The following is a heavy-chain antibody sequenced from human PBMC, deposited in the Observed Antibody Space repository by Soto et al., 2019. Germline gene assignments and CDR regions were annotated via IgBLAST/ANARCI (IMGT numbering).Heavy chain of an antibody. D-gene: IGHD2-2*01. V-gene: IGHV4-59*01. Sequence: SETLSLTCTVSGDSINNYYWSWIRQPPGKRLEWIGYIYYTGSTTYNPSLESRVTMSVDTSKNQFSLKLSSVNAADTAVYYCAKYRRSEAEGFTLDFWGRGTLVTVSS. CDR1: GDSINNYY. J-gene: IGHJ4*02. CDR2: IYYTGST. CDR3: AKYRRSEAEGFTLDF.